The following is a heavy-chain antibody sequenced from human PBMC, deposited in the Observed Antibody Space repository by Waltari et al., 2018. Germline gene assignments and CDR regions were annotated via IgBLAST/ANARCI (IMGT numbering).Heavy chain of an antibody. CDR2: VRGDGRT. CDR1: GDSMSTTDG. D-gene: IGHD2-15*01. V-gene: IGHV4-4*02. CDR3: ARDRGRGLYLDS. Sequence: QLQLQESGPGLVTPSGTLSLTCAVSGDSMSTTDGRSWVRQPPGKGLEWIGQVRGDGRTNYNPSVASRVTISLDTSTDQFSLKVTSATAADTAIYYCARDRGRGLYLDSWGQGMLVTVSP. J-gene: IGHJ4*02.